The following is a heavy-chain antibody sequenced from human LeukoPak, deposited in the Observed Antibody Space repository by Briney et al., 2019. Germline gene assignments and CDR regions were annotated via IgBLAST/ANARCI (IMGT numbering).Heavy chain of an antibody. J-gene: IGHJ5*02. CDR2: IYPGDSDT. Sequence: GESLKISCKGSGYSFTNFWIGWVRQMPGKGLEWMGIIYPGDSDTRNSPSFQGQVTISADKSISTAYLQWSSLRASDTAIYYCVRAVGSSWYWFDPWGQGTLVTVSS. D-gene: IGHD6-13*01. V-gene: IGHV5-51*01. CDR1: GYSFTNFW. CDR3: VRAVGSSWYWFDP.